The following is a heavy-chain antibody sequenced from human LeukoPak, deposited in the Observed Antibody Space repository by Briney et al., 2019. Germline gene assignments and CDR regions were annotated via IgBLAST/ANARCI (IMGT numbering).Heavy chain of an antibody. CDR1: GGSISSGDYY. Sequence: SETLSLTCTVSGGSISSGDYYWSWIRQPPGTGLEWIGYIYYSGSTYYNPSLKSRVTISVDTSKNQFSLKLGSVTAADTAVYYCARGGRGYSYGSFDYWGQGTLVTVSS. CDR2: IYYSGST. J-gene: IGHJ4*02. V-gene: IGHV4-30-4*01. CDR3: ARGGRGYSYGSFDY. D-gene: IGHD5-18*01.